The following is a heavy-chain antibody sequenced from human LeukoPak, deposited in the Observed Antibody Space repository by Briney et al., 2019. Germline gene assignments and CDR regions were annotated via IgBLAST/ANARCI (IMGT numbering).Heavy chain of an antibody. V-gene: IGHV3-21*01. CDR2: ISSSSSYI. CDR3: ARDDYGDYQFDY. CDR1: GLTFSSYS. Sequence: PGGSPRLSCAASGLTFSSYSMNWVRQAPGKGLEWVSSISSSSSYIYYADSVKGRFTISRDNAKNSLYLQMNSLRAEDTAVYYCARDDYGDYQFDYWGQGTLVTVSS. J-gene: IGHJ4*02. D-gene: IGHD4-17*01.